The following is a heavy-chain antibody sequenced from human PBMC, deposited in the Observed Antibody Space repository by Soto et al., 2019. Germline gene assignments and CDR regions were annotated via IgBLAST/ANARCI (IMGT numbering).Heavy chain of an antibody. CDR1: GYTFTGYY. CDR2: INPNSGGT. Sequence: GASVKVSCKASGYTFTGYYMHRVRQAPGQGLEWMGWINPNSGGTNYAQKFQGWVTMTRDTSISTAYMELSRLRSDDTAVYYCARSKREYCSSTSCYPDYWGQGTLVTVSS. D-gene: IGHD2-2*01. CDR3: ARSKREYCSSTSCYPDY. V-gene: IGHV1-2*04. J-gene: IGHJ4*02.